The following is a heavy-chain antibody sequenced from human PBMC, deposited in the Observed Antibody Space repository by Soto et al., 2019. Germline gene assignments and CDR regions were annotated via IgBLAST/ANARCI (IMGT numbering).Heavy chain of an antibody. CDR2: VKSKTDGGTT. D-gene: IGHD3-22*01. V-gene: IGHV3-15*07. Sequence: PWGSLRLSCSASGFTFSNACINWVRQTPGKGLEWVGRVKSKTDGGTTDFAAPVKGRFAISRDDSKNMVYLEMNSLKTEDTAIYYCTTDSYITSIIVRFDYWGHGTLVTVSS. CDR3: TTDSYITSIIVRFDY. J-gene: IGHJ4*01. CDR1: GFTFSNAC.